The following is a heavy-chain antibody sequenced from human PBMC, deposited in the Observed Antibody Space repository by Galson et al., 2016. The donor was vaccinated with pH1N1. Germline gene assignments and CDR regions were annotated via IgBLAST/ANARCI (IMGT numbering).Heavy chain of an antibody. CDR1: GGTFGSFS. Sequence: SVKVSCKASGGTFGSFSINWVRQAPGQGLEWMGGIIPIFNTAKYARNFQGRVTITADESTNTAYLELSSLRSDDTAVYFCAREDYYDTDLSDWYFDLWGRGTLLTVSS. CDR3: AREDYYDTDLSDWYFDL. J-gene: IGHJ2*01. CDR2: IIPIFNTA. V-gene: IGHV1-69*13. D-gene: IGHD3-22*01.